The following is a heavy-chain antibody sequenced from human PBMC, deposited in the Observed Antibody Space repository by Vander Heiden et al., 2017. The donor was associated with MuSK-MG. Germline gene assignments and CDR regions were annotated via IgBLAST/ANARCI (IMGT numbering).Heavy chain of an antibody. V-gene: IGHV1-69*01. CDR1: GGTFGSKA. Sequence: QVQLVQSGAEVKKPGSSVKVSCKASGGTFGSKAISWVRQDPGQGLEWMGGIIPIFGTANYAQKFQGRVTITADESTSTAYMELSSLRSEDTAVYYCARDTPPGGWFDPWGQGTLVTVSS. J-gene: IGHJ5*02. CDR2: IIPIFGTA. D-gene: IGHD3-10*01. CDR3: ARDTPPGGWFDP.